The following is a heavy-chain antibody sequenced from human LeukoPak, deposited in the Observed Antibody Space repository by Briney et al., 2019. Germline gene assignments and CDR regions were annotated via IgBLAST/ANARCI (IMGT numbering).Heavy chain of an antibody. D-gene: IGHD3-10*01. Sequence: ASVKVSCKASGYTFTSYYMHWVRQAPGQGLEWMGIINPSGGSTSYAQKCQGRVTMTRDTSTSTVYMELSSLRSEDTAVYYCARENGGSFLRGYNWFDPWGQGTLVTVSS. CDR1: GYTFTSYY. J-gene: IGHJ5*02. CDR2: INPSGGST. CDR3: ARENGGSFLRGYNWFDP. V-gene: IGHV1-46*01.